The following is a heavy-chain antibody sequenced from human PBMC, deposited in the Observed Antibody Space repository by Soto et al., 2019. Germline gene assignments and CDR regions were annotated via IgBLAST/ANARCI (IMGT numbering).Heavy chain of an antibody. CDR2: FKSKTDGGTT. D-gene: IGHD6-13*01. Sequence: EVQLVESGGGLVKPGGSLRLSCAASGFSFSNAWMNWVRQAPGKGLEWVGRFKSKTDGGTTDYAAPVKGRFTIPRDDSRNTLYLQMNSLKSEDTAVYYCTTARWGRGITAAGNYYYYGMDVWGQGTTVTVSS. CDR1: GFSFSNAW. CDR3: TTARWGRGITAAGNYYYYGMDV. V-gene: IGHV3-15*07. J-gene: IGHJ6*02.